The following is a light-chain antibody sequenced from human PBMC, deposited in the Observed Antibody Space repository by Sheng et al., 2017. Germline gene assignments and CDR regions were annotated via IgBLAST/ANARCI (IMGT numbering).Light chain of an antibody. CDR1: QGIGNS. CDR2: ASS. V-gene: IGKV1-NL1*01. CDR3: QQYNNWWT. J-gene: IGKJ1*01. Sequence: GDRVIITCRASQGIGNSLAWYQQKPGKAPKLLLSASSILESGVPSRFSGSGSGTEFTLTISSLQPDDIATYYCQQYNNWWTFGQGTKVEIK.